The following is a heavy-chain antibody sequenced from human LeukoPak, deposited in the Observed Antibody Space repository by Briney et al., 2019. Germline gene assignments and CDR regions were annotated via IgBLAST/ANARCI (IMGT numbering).Heavy chain of an antibody. CDR1: GGSISPFY. CDR2: IYYSGST. D-gene: IGHD2/OR15-2a*01. Sequence: SETLSLTCTVSGGSISPFYWNWIRQPPGKGLEWIGYIYYSGSTNYNPSLKGRVTISEDTSKNQFSLKLNSVTAADTAVYYCARSLQYGNNNYYYYGMDVWGQGTTVTVSS. J-gene: IGHJ6*02. V-gene: IGHV4-59*01. CDR3: ARSLQYGNNNYYYYGMDV.